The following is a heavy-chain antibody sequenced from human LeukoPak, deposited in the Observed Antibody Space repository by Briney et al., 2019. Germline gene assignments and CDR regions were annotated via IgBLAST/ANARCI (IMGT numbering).Heavy chain of an antibody. D-gene: IGHD3-3*01. V-gene: IGHV4-34*01. J-gene: IGHJ5*02. CDR2: INHGGGD. CDR1: GGSFSGYY. CDR3: ARWRGRGWFDP. Sequence: SETLSLTCAVYGGSFSGYYWSWIRQPPGKGLEWIGEINHGGGDNYNPSLKSRVTMSLGTSENQFSLNMTSVTAADTAMYFCARWRGRGWFDPWGQGTLVTVSS.